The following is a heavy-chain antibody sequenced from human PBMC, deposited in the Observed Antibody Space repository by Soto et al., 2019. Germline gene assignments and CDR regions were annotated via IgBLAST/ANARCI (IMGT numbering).Heavy chain of an antibody. V-gene: IGHV3-33*01. Sequence: QVQLVESGGGVVQPGRSLRLSCAASGFTFSSYGMHWVRQAPGKGLEWVAVIWYDGSNKYYADSVKGRFTISRDNSKNTLYLQMNSLRAEDTAGYYCAREPTDCTNGVCGFDPWGQGTLVTVSS. D-gene: IGHD2-8*01. J-gene: IGHJ5*02. CDR3: AREPTDCTNGVCGFDP. CDR2: IWYDGSNK. CDR1: GFTFSSYG.